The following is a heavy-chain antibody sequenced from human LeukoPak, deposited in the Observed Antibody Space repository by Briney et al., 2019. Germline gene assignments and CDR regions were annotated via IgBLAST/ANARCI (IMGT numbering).Heavy chain of an antibody. V-gene: IGHV3-30*18. Sequence: GGFLRLSCAASGFIFDNFGMHWVRQVPGKGLEWLALISHDGSNEYYGDFVKGRFTTSRDNSKNTVYLQMNALRPEDTAMYYCAKVGKGQLLEAFDIWGQGTMVTVSP. CDR3: AKVGKGQLLEAFDI. CDR1: GFIFDNFG. CDR2: ISHDGSNE. D-gene: IGHD2-2*01. J-gene: IGHJ3*02.